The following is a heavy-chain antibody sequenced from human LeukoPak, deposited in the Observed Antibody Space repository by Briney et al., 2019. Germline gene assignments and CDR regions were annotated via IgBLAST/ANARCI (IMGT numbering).Heavy chain of an antibody. CDR1: GVSISSSNSY. D-gene: IGHD3/OR15-3a*01. CDR3: ARQTGSGLFILP. J-gene: IGHJ4*02. V-gene: IGHV4-39*01. CDR2: IYYSGNT. Sequence: SETLSLTCTVSGVSISSSNSYWGWIRQPPGKGLEWIGSIYYSGNTYYNASLKSQVSISIDTSKNQFSLRLTSVTAADTAVYYCARQTGSGLFILPGGQGTLVAVSS.